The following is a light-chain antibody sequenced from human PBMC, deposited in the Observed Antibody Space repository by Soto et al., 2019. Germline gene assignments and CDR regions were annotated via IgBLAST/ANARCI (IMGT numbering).Light chain of an antibody. CDR3: QQYGGSPPKYT. CDR1: QSVSSTS. J-gene: IGKJ2*01. Sequence: EIVLTQSPGTLSLSPGERVALSCRASQSVSSTSRAWYQQKPGQAPRLLIYDSSSRATDIPDRFSGSGSGTDFTLTISRLEPEDFAVYYCQQYGGSPPKYTFGQGTKLEI. CDR2: DSS. V-gene: IGKV3-20*01.